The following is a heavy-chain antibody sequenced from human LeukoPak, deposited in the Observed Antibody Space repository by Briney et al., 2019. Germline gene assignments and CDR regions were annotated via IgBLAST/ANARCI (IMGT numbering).Heavy chain of an antibody. J-gene: IGHJ4*02. CDR2: IIPIFGTA. CDR3: ARDPGYDTSGYYYGYFDY. CDR1: GGTFSSYA. D-gene: IGHD3-22*01. Sequence: ASVTVSCKASGGTFSSYAISWVRQAPGQGLEWMGGIIPIFGTANYAQKFQGRVTTTRDMSTSTVYMGLSSLRSEDTAVYYCARDPGYDTSGYYYGYFDYWGLGTLVTVSS. V-gene: IGHV1-69*05.